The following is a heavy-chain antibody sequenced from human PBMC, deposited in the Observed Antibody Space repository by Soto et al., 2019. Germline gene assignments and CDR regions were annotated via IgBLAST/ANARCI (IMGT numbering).Heavy chain of an antibody. CDR1: GCTFSDYY. V-gene: IGHV3-11*04. CDR2: ISGGGTFA. J-gene: IGHJ4*02. D-gene: IGHD4-17*01. CDR3: ARGHTTVRRAYFDY. Sequence: PGRSLRLSCEASGCTFSDYYMTWFRQAPGKGLEWVSYISGGGTFAVYADSLRGRFTILRDNAKSSVYLQITSLRADDSAVSYCARGHTTVRRAYFDYWGQGTVVTVSS.